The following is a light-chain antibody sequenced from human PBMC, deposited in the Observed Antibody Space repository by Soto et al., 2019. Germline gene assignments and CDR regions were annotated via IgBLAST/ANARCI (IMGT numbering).Light chain of an antibody. CDR3: LQDYDYPRS. Sequence: AIQMTQSPSSLSASVGDTVTITCRASQGIRNDLGWYQQKPGKAPKVLIYAASSLQTGVPSRFSGSGSGTDFTLTITSLPPEDFATYYCLQDYDYPRSFGQGTTVEIK. V-gene: IGKV1-6*02. CDR1: QGIRND. J-gene: IGKJ1*01. CDR2: AAS.